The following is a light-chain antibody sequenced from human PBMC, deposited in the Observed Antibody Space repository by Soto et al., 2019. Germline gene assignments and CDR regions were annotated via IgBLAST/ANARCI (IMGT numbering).Light chain of an antibody. V-gene: IGKV1-5*03. Sequence: DIQMTQSPSTLSASVGDRVTITCRASQSISSWLAWYQQKPGKAPKVLISKASTLQSGVPSRFSGSRSATEFTLTVSSLQPEDFGTYYCLQHNTYPLTFGGGTKVE. J-gene: IGKJ4*01. CDR1: QSISSW. CDR3: LQHNTYPLT. CDR2: KAS.